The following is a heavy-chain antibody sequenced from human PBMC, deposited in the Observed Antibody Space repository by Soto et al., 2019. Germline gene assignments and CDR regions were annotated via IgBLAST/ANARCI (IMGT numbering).Heavy chain of an antibody. CDR2: IYYSGST. Sequence: SETLSLTCTVSGGSISSSSYYWGWIRQPPGKGLEWIGSIYYSGSTYYNPSLKSRVTISVDTSKNQFSLKLSSVTAADTAVYYCAKVIPFGVVGGWFDPWGQGTLVTVSS. CDR3: AKVIPFGVVGGWFDP. CDR1: GGSISSSSYY. V-gene: IGHV4-39*01. D-gene: IGHD3-3*01. J-gene: IGHJ5*02.